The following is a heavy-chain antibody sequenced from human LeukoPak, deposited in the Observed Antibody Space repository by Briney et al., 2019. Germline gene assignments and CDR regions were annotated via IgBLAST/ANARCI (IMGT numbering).Heavy chain of an antibody. J-gene: IGHJ4*02. CDR1: GFIFDDYA. Sequence: GRSLRLSCAASGFIFDDYAMHWVRQAPGKGLEWVSGISWNSGSIGYADSVKGRFTISRDNAKNSLYLQMNSLRAEDTALYFCAKDAVVRGVRPYYFDYWGLGTLVTVSS. D-gene: IGHD3-10*01. V-gene: IGHV3-9*01. CDR2: ISWNSGSI. CDR3: AKDAVVRGVRPYYFDY.